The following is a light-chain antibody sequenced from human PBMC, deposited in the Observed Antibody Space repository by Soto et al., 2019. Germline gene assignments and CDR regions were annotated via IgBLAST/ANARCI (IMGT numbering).Light chain of an antibody. CDR1: QSISSW. J-gene: IGKJ1*01. V-gene: IGKV1-5*01. CDR3: QQYNSYWT. Sequence: DIQMTQSPSTLSASVGVRVTITCRASQSISSWLAWYQQKPGKDPKLLIYDASSLESGVPSRFSGSGSGTEFTLTISSLQPDDFATYYCQQYNSYWTFGQGTKVEIK. CDR2: DAS.